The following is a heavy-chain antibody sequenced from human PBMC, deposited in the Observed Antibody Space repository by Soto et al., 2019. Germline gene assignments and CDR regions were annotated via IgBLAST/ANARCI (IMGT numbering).Heavy chain of an antibody. D-gene: IGHD3-3*02. CDR3: ARDRQYYQFWSGCQSEGPCAMDV. V-gene: IGHV4-34*02. CDR2: INHCGGT. J-gene: IGHJ6*02. CDR1: GGSFSGYY. Sequence: QVQLQQWGAGLLKPSETLSLTCAVYGGSFSGYYWTWIRQAPGKGLEWIGEINHCGGTNYNSSLKSRVTISVDTSKNQFSLILYSVTAADTAVYYCARDRQYYQFWSGCQSEGPCAMDVWGQGTTVTVSS.